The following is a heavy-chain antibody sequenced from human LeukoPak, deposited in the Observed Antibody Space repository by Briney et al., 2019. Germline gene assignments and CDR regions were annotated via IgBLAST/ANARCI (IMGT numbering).Heavy chain of an antibody. J-gene: IGHJ4*02. CDR1: GGTFSSYP. CDR2: ITPIFGEA. CDR3: ARNSRVASTSGLNY. V-gene: IGHV1-69*13. D-gene: IGHD5-12*01. Sequence: SVKVSCKVSGGTFSSYPISWVRQAPGQGLEWMGEITPIFGEAQNAEKFQGRVTITADEPTSTVYMELTSLRLDDTAMYYCARNSRVASTSGLNYWGQGTLVTVTS.